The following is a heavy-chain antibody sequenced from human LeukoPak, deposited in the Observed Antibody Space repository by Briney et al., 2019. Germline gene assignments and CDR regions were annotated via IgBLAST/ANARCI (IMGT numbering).Heavy chain of an antibody. J-gene: IGHJ6*02. CDR2: IDWDDDK. CDR1: GFSLSTSGMC. V-gene: IGHV2-70*11. D-gene: IGHD3-16*01. CDR3: ARILGGAPHYYGMDV. Sequence: SGPTLVNPTQTLTLTCTFSGFSLSTSGMCVSWIRQPPGKALEWLARIDWDDDKYYITSLKTRLTISKDTSKNQVVLTMTNMDPVDTATYYCARILGGAPHYYGMDVWGQGTTVTVSS.